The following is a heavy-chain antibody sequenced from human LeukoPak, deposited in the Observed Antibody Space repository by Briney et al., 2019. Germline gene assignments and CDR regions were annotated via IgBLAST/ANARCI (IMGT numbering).Heavy chain of an antibody. D-gene: IGHD1-26*01. CDR2: VYYSGSA. V-gene: IGHV4-39*01. Sequence: SETLSLTCTASGGSISSGFYYWGWIRQPPGKGLEWIGSVYYSGSAYYSPSLKSRVTISVDTSKNQFSLRLSSVTAADTALYYCASSVGANRINAFDMWGQGTMVTVSS. CDR1: GGSISSGFYY. CDR3: ASSVGANRINAFDM. J-gene: IGHJ3*02.